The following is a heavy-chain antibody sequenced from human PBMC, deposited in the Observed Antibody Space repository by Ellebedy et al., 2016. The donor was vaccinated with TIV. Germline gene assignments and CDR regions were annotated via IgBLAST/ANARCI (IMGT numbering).Heavy chain of an antibody. V-gene: IGHV3-7*01. CDR1: GFNFRSYW. CDR3: ARRASYGDYAVQVNPWFDP. CDR2: IRQEGDEI. D-gene: IGHD4-17*01. Sequence: PGGSLRLSCAASGFNFRSYWMTWVRQAPGKGLEWVAKIRQEGDEIYYVESVKGRVTISRDSAKNSLFLQMNSLRVEDTAVYYCARRASYGDYAVQVNPWFDPWGQGTLVTVSS. J-gene: IGHJ5*02.